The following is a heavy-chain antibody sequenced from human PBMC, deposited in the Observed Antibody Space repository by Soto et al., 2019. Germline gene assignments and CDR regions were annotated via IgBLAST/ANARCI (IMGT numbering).Heavy chain of an antibody. D-gene: IGHD6-19*01. CDR3: ARDLSAAYEAVARNYFDY. CDR2: INPNSGGT. CDR1: GYTFTGYY. V-gene: IGHV1-2*04. Sequence: ASVKVSCKASGYTFTGYYMHWVRQAPGQGLEWMGWINPNSGGTNYAQKFQGWVTMTRDTFISTAYMELSRLRSDDTAGYYCARDLSAAYEAVARNYFDYWGQGTLVTVSS. J-gene: IGHJ4*02.